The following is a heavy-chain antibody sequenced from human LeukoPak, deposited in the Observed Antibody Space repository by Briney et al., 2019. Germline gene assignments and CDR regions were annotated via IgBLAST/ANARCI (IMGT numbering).Heavy chain of an antibody. V-gene: IGHV4-4*09. CDR1: GGSISSYY. D-gene: IGHD3-10*01. CDR2: IYTSGST. Sequence: TETLSLTCTVSGGSISSYYWSWIRQPPGKGLEWIGYIYTSGSTNYNPSLKSRVTISVDTSKNQFSLKLSSVTAADTAVYYCARRSWGVYYFDYWGQGTLVTVSS. CDR3: ARRSWGVYYFDY. J-gene: IGHJ4*02.